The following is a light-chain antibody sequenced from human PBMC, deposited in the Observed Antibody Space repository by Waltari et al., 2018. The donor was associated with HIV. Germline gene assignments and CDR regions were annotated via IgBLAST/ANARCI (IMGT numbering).Light chain of an antibody. CDR2: RNK. V-gene: IGLV1-47*01. CDR1: SSNIGSNY. J-gene: IGLJ2*01. Sequence: QSVLTQPPSASGTPGQRVTISCSGSSSNIGSNYVYWYQQLPGTAPKLLIYRNKQRPSGVPDRFSGSKSGTSASLAISGLRSEDEADYYCAAWDGSLSVVVFGGGTK. CDR3: AAWDGSLSVVV.